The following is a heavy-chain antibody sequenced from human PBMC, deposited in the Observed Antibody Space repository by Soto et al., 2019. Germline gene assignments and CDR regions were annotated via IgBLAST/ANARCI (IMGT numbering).Heavy chain of an antibody. CDR3: AKDNPVGATPGWFDS. V-gene: IGHV3-23*01. CDR2: ILGSGDST. Sequence: EVQLLESGGGFVQPGWSLRLSCESSGFTFRNFAMSWVRQAPGQGLEWVSSILGSGDSTYYADSVKGRFSISRDNSKNTLDLQMKSLRAEDTAIYYWAKDNPVGATPGWFDSRGQGTLVIVSS. J-gene: IGHJ5*01. D-gene: IGHD3-16*01. CDR1: GFTFRNFA.